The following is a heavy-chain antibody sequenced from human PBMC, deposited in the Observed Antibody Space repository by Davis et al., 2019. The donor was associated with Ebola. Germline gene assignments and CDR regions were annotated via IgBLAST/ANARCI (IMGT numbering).Heavy chain of an antibody. CDR2: IYYSGST. V-gene: IGHV4-39*07. Sequence: PSETLSLTCTVSGCSISSSSYYWGWIRQPPGKGLAWIGSIYYSGSTYYNPSLRSRVTISVDTSKNQFSLKLSSVTAADTAVYYCARETGAAAGTKYDYWGQGTLVTVSS. CDR3: ARETGAAAGTKYDY. CDR1: GCSISSSSYY. J-gene: IGHJ4*02. D-gene: IGHD6-13*01.